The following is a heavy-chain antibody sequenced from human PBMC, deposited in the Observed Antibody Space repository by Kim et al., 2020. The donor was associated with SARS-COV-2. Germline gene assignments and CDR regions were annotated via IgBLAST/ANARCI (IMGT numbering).Heavy chain of an antibody. CDR2: ISGSGGST. CDR1: GFTFSSYA. J-gene: IGHJ3*02. D-gene: IGHD3-9*01. Sequence: GGSLRLSCAASGFTFSSYAMSWVRQAPGKGLEWVSAISGSGGSTYYADSVKGRFTISRDNSKNTLYLQMNSLRAEDTAVYYCAKGMGYFDWLIDAFDIWGQGTMVTVSS. V-gene: IGHV3-23*01. CDR3: AKGMGYFDWLIDAFDI.